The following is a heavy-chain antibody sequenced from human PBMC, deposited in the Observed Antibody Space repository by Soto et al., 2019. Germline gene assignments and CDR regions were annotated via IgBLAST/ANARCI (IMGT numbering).Heavy chain of an antibody. CDR2: LNPSGGST. V-gene: IGHV1-46*01. D-gene: IGHD3-3*01. Sequence: ASVMVSCKESGYTFTSYYMHWVRQAPGQGLEWMGILNPSGGSTSYAQKFQGRVTMTRDTSTSTVYMELNNLRSEDTAVYYCAIGPYDFWSGLGKLNLVDPWGQGTLVTVSS. CDR1: GYTFTSYY. CDR3: AIGPYDFWSGLGKLNLVDP. J-gene: IGHJ5*02.